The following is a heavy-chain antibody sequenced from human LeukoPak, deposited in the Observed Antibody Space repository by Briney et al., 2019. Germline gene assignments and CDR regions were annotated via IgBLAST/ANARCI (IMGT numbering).Heavy chain of an antibody. CDR1: GFRLNWYG. Sequence: GALRPSFCAPGFRLNWYGINRGRQAPGTGPEWVSYISSSGSTIYYADSVKGRFTISRDNAKNSLYLQMNSLRPEDTAVYYCARFGYNDFDYWGQGTLVTVS. CDR3: ARFGYNDFDY. J-gene: IGHJ4*02. D-gene: IGHD5-24*01. V-gene: IGHV3-48*03. CDR2: ISSSGSTI.